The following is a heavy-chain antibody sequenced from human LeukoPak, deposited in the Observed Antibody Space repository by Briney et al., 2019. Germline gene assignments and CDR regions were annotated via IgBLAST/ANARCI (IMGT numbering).Heavy chain of an antibody. CDR3: ARRVLRVEVAATPYYFDY. J-gene: IGHJ4*02. CDR1: GGSFSGYY. D-gene: IGHD2-15*01. CDR2: INHSGST. V-gene: IGHV4-34*01. Sequence: PSETLSLTCAVYGGSFSGYYWSWIRQPPGKGLECIGEINHSGSTNYNPSLKSRVTISVDTSKNQFSLKLSSVTAADTAVYYCARRVLRVEVAATPYYFDYWGQGTLVTVSS.